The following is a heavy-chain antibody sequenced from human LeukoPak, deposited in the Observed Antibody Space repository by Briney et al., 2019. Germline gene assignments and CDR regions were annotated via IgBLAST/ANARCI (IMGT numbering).Heavy chain of an antibody. CDR2: IYHSGST. D-gene: IGHD2-15*01. CDR1: GYSISSGYY. J-gene: IGHJ4*02. V-gene: IGHV4-38-2*01. CDR3: ASLRRGEGKYCSGGSCYFDY. Sequence: SETLSLTCAVSGYSISSGYYWGWIRQPPGKGLEWIGSIYHSGSTYHNPSLKSRVTISVDTSKNQFSLELSSVTAADTAVYYCASLRRGEGKYCSGGSCYFDYWGQGTLVTVSS.